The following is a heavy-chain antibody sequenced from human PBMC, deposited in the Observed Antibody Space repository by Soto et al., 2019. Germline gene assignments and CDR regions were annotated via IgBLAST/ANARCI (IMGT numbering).Heavy chain of an antibody. CDR3: AYTNWNFQVY. D-gene: IGHD1-1*01. Sequence: QITLKESGPTLVKPTQTLTLTCTFSGFSLGTNGVGVGWIRQPPGKALEWLALIYWDDDKRYSPSLKSRLTITKDTSKDQVVLTMTNVDPVDTATYYCAYTNWNFQVYGGQGALVTVSS. J-gene: IGHJ4*02. V-gene: IGHV2-5*02. CDR2: IYWDDDK. CDR1: GFSLGTNGVG.